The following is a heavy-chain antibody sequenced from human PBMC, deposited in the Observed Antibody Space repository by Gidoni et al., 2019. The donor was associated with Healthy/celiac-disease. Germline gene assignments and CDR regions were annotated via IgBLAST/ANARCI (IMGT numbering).Heavy chain of an antibody. CDR3: ARGQGYDFWSGLPD. CDR2: SIPIVGTA. J-gene: IGHJ4*02. V-gene: IGHV1-69*01. D-gene: IGHD3-3*01. Sequence: QVQLVQSGAEVKMPGVSVTVSCKASGSLFSSYSIRWMRQAPGQGLEWMGGSIPIVGTANYAQKFQGRVTITADESTSTAYMELSSLRSEDTAVYYCARGQGYDFWSGLPDWGQGTLVTVSS. CDR1: GSLFSSYS.